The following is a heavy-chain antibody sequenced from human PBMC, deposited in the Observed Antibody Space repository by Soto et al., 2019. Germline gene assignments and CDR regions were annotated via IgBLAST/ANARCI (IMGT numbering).Heavy chain of an antibody. CDR3: SRGLGLGDY. D-gene: IGHD3-9*01. CDR1: GYTFTSYY. CDR2: INPNGGST. J-gene: IGHJ4*02. V-gene: IGHV1-46*01. Sequence: QVQLVQSGAAVKKPGASVKLSCTASGYTFTSYYIHWVRQAPGQGLEWIGIINPNGGSTNYAHNCKGRLTVTRDTSTPTVYMERSALTAEDTAVYYCSRGLGLGDYWGQGTLVNVSS.